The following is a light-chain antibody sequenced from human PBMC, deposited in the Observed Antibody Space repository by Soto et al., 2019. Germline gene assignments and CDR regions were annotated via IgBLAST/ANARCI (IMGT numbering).Light chain of an antibody. V-gene: IGKV3-15*01. Sequence: EIVMTQSPATLSVSLGERATLSCRASQSVGTKLAWYQQRPGQAPRLLIFGASTRATGIPARFSGSGSGTEFTLTISSLQSEDFALYYCQQYDNWPPTTFGQGTKVDIK. CDR2: GAS. CDR3: QQYDNWPPTT. J-gene: IGKJ1*01. CDR1: QSVGTK.